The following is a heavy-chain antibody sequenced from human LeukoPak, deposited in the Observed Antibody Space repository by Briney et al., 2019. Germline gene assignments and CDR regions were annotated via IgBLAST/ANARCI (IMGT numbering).Heavy chain of an antibody. Sequence: GGSLRLSCAASGFTFSSYSMNWVRQAPGKGLEWVSSISSSSSYIYYADSVKGRFTISRDNAKNSLYLQMNSLRAEDTALYYCTRDTRVGYSGYDYGDYFDYWGQGTLVTVSS. V-gene: IGHV3-21*04. CDR1: GFTFSSYS. CDR3: TRDTRVGYSGYDYGDYFDY. J-gene: IGHJ4*02. D-gene: IGHD5-12*01. CDR2: ISSSSSYI.